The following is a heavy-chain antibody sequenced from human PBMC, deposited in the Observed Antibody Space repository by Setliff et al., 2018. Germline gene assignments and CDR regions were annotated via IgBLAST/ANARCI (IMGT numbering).Heavy chain of an antibody. CDR2: LYPNLVT. D-gene: IGHD2-15*01. CDR1: GFNVRSSY. Sequence: GGSLRLSCAMTGFNVRSSYMNWVRQAPGKGLEWVSVLYPNLVTNYADSVKDRFTVSRDESKNMVYLQMNDLEVDDTAIYYCARGLCVGQSCYWPKAMDVWGQGATVTVSS. V-gene: IGHV3-66*01. CDR3: ARGLCVGQSCYWPKAMDV. J-gene: IGHJ6*02.